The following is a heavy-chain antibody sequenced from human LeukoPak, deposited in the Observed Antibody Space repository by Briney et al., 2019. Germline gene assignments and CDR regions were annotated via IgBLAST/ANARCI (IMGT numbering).Heavy chain of an antibody. V-gene: IGHV3-11*04. J-gene: IGHJ4*02. D-gene: IGHD5-18*01. CDR1: GFTFSDPY. Sequence: GGSLRLSCEASGFTFSDPYMSWIRQAPGKGLECLSYISGSGTDINYANSVRGRFTISRDNAKNLLYLQMNDLRVEDTAVYYCARTARHLDYWGQGTLVTVSS. CDR3: ARTARHLDY. CDR2: ISGSGTDI.